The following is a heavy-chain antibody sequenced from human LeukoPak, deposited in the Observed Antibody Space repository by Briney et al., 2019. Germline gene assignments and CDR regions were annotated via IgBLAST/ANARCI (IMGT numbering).Heavy chain of an antibody. CDR2: ISGSGGIT. CDR3: ARDFGAARDAFDI. D-gene: IGHD6-6*01. Sequence: GGSLRLSCAASGFTFSSYAMSWVRQAPGKGLEWVSAISGSGGITSYADSVKGRFTISRDNSKNTLYLQMNSLRAEDTAVYYCARDFGAARDAFDIWGQGTMVTVSS. V-gene: IGHV3-23*01. CDR1: GFTFSSYA. J-gene: IGHJ3*02.